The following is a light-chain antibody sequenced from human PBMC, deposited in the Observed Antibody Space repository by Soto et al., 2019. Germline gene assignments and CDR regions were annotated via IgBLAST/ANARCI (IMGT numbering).Light chain of an antibody. J-gene: IGLJ1*01. CDR3: FSKISGFVYG. Sequence: QSVLAQPASVSGSFGQSITISCSGPNTDLGVYGYVSWYQHHPGKAPKLLIYDVNNRPSGISDRFSGSKSGDTASLTISGLQAEDEADYFCFSKISGFVYGFGTGTK. V-gene: IGLV2-14*01. CDR2: DVN. CDR1: NTDLGVYGY.